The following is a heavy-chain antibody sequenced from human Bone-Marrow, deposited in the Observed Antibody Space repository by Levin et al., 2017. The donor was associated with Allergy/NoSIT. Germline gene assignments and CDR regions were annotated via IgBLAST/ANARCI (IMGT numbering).Heavy chain of an antibody. D-gene: IGHD6-19*01. CDR3: ARHAQSRQTYYYYYYMDV. J-gene: IGHJ6*03. CDR1: SDSLSRYS. Sequence: SQTLSLTCTVSSDSLSRYSWSWIRQAPGKGLEWIGYSGSTNYYPSLKSRVTISVDTSKNQFSLKLSSVTAADTAVYYCARHAQSRQTYYYYYYMDVWGTGTTVIVSS. CDR2: SGST. V-gene: IGHV4-59*08.